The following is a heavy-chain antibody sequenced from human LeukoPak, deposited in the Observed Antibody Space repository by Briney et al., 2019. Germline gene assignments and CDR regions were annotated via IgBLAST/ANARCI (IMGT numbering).Heavy chain of an antibody. Sequence: GGSLRLSCAASGFTFSSYGMHWVRQAPGKGLEWVAVISYDGSNKYYADSVKGRFTISRDNSKNTLYLQMNSLRAEDTAVYYCARGFRKEQWLVQDHYGMDVWGQGTTVTVSS. CDR3: ARGFRKEQWLVQDHYGMDV. V-gene: IGHV3-30*03. CDR1: GFTFSSYG. CDR2: ISYDGSNK. D-gene: IGHD6-19*01. J-gene: IGHJ6*02.